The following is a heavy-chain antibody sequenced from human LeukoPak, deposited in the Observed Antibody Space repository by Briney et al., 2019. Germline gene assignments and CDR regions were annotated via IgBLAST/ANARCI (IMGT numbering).Heavy chain of an antibody. CDR3: AGSNYDNWFDP. CDR2: IYHSGNT. D-gene: IGHD3-10*01. CDR1: GGSIRSGSYY. Sequence: SETLSLTCTVSGGSIRSGSYYCGWIRQPPGKGLEWIGSIYHSGNTYYNPSLKSRVTLSVDTSKNQFSLKLSSVTAADTAVYYCAGSNYDNWFDPWGQGTLVSVSS. J-gene: IGHJ5*02. V-gene: IGHV4-39*01.